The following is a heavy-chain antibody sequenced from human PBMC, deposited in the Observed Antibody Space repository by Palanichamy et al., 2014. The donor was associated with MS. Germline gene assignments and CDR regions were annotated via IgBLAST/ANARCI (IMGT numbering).Heavy chain of an antibody. D-gene: IGHD4-17*01. J-gene: IGHJ4*02. Sequence: EVDLVESGGGLVQPGGSLRLSCAGSGFIFSNSYMTWVRLAPGRGLEWVANINKDGSAKYYVDSVKGRFTISRDNAKNSLYLQMDSLTAEDTALYYCARDRSDYGANPDSWGQGTRVTVSS. V-gene: IGHV3-7*01. CDR2: INKDGSAK. CDR1: GFIFSNSY. CDR3: ARDRSDYGANPDS.